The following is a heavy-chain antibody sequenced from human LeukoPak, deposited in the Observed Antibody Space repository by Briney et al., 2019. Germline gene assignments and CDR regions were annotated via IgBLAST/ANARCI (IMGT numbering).Heavy chain of an antibody. Sequence: SETLSLTCTVSGGSISSYYWSWTRQPAGKGLEWIGRIYTSGSTNYNPSLKSRVTMSVDTSKNQFSLKLSSVTAADTAVYYCARDNFRYDSSGYYPFDYWGQGTLVTVSS. CDR3: ARDNFRYDSSGYYPFDY. CDR1: GGSISSYY. CDR2: IYTSGST. V-gene: IGHV4-4*07. D-gene: IGHD3-22*01. J-gene: IGHJ4*02.